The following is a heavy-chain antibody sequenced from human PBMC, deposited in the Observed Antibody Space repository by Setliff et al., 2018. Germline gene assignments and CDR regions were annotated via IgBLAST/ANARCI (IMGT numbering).Heavy chain of an antibody. CDR1: GYSISSGYY. Sequence: SETLSLTCTVSGYSISSGYYWGWIRQPPGKGLEWIGSIYHSGSTYYNPSLKSRVTISVDTSKNQFSLKLSSVTAADTAVYYCAREIYGSGLNWFDPWGQGTLVTV. CDR2: IYHSGST. D-gene: IGHD3-10*01. J-gene: IGHJ5*02. V-gene: IGHV4-38-2*02. CDR3: AREIYGSGLNWFDP.